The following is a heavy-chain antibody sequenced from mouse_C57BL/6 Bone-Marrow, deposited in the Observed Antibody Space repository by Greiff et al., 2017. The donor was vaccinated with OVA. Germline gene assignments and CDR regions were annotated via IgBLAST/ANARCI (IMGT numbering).Heavy chain of an antibody. Sequence: EVMLVESGGGLVQPGGSLSLSCAASGFTFTDYYMSWVRQPPGKALEWLGFIRNKANGYTTEYSASVKGRFTISRDNSQSILYLQMNALRAEDSATYYCARYPVGHAMDSWGQGTSVTVSS. CDR2: IRNKANGYTT. D-gene: IGHD1-1*01. V-gene: IGHV7-3*01. CDR1: GFTFTDYY. CDR3: ARYPVGHAMDS. J-gene: IGHJ4*01.